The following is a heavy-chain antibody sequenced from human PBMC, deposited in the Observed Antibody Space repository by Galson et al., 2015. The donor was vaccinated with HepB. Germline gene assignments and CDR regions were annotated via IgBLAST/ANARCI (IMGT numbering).Heavy chain of an antibody. Sequence: SLRLSCAASGFTFSSYGMHWVRQAPGKGLEWVSYISSSSSTIYYADSVKGRFTISRDNAKNSLYLQMNSLRDEDTAVYYCARDPGLRYFDWLGPYYYYGMDVWGQGTTVTVSS. V-gene: IGHV3-48*02. CDR1: GFTFSSYG. D-gene: IGHD3-9*01. CDR2: ISSSSSTI. CDR3: ARDPGLRYFDWLGPYYYYGMDV. J-gene: IGHJ6*02.